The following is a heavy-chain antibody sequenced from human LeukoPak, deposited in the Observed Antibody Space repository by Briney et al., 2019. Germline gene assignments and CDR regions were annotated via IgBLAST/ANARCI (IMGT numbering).Heavy chain of an antibody. D-gene: IGHD5-24*01. CDR3: ARHRDGYADY. J-gene: IGHJ4*02. V-gene: IGHV5-51*01. CDR1: GYTFTRYW. CDR2: IYPGDSDT. Sequence: GESLKISCKGSGYTFTRYWIAWVRQMPGKGLEWMGIIYPGDSDTRYSPSFQGQVTISADKSISTAYLQWSSLKALDTAMYYCARHRDGYADYWGQGTLVTVSS.